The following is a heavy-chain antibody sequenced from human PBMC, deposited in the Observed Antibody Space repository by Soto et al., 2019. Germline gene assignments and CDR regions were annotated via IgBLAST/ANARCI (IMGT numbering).Heavy chain of an antibody. V-gene: IGHV4-34*01. CDR2: ISHSGST. J-gene: IGHJ6*02. Sequence: KSSDTLSHTSGVYGGSLSDFYWGWIRQPPGQGLECIGEISHSGSTNYNPSLKSRVTTSIDTSKNQFSLKLSSVTAADTAMYYCARGLRASYGVRLSYYYYGMDVWGQGTTVTVSS. CDR1: GGSLSDFY. D-gene: IGHD3-10*01. CDR3: ARGLRASYGVRLSYYYYGMDV.